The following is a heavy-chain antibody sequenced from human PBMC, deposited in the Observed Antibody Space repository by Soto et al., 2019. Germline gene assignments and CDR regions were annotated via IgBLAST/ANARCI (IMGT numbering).Heavy chain of an antibody. D-gene: IGHD3-3*01. Sequence: PGGSLRLSCAASGFTFSNHAMSWVRQAPGKGLEWVSLISGSGGNTNYADSVRGRFTISGDNSKKTVYLQMNSLRADDTAVYYCAKGKSNSVFGVDTLFDYWCQGTLGT. V-gene: IGHV3-23*01. CDR2: ISGSGGNT. CDR1: GFTFSNHA. J-gene: IGHJ4*02. CDR3: AKGKSNSVFGVDTLFDY.